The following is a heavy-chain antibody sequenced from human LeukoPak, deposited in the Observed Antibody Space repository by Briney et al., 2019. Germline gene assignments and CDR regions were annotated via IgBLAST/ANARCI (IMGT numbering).Heavy chain of an antibody. D-gene: IGHD3-10*01. Sequence: SETLSLTCTVSGGSIRSGDYYWGWIRQPPGKGLEWIGRIYFSGSTYYNPSLKSRVTISVDTSKNQFSLKLSSVTAADTAVYYCASVPVLWFGDPEPGDAFDIWGQGTMVTVSS. V-gene: IGHV4-39*01. CDR1: GGSIRSGDYY. CDR3: ASVPVLWFGDPEPGDAFDI. J-gene: IGHJ3*02. CDR2: IYFSGST.